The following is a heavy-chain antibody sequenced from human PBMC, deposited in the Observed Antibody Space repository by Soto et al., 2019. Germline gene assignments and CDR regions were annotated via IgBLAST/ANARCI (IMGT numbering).Heavy chain of an antibody. CDR3: ARHYSSGSRNWFDP. Sequence: LSLTCSVSGGSINSSSYFWGWVRQPPGKGLEWIGSIYYSGSTYYNPSLRSRVTISVDTSKNQFSLKLSSVTAADTAVFYCARHYSSGSRNWFDPCGQRTLVTVSS. CDR2: IYYSGST. J-gene: IGHJ5*02. D-gene: IGHD6-19*01. V-gene: IGHV4-39*01. CDR1: GGSINSSSYF.